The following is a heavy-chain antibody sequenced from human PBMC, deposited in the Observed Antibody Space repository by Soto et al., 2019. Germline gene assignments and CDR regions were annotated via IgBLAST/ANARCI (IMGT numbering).Heavy chain of an antibody. CDR1: EYTFTTFA. CDR2: INAANGNT. J-gene: IGHJ6*02. Sequence: QVQLVQSGAEVKKPGASVKVSCKASEYTFTTFAMHWVRQAPGQRLEWMGWINAANGNTKYTQNFQGRVTITRDTAESTAYMELCSLRSEDMGVYYCARGFVGAYYYYYGMGVWGQVTTVTVSS. V-gene: IGHV1-3*01. CDR3: ARGFVGAYYYYYGMGV. D-gene: IGHD3-10*01.